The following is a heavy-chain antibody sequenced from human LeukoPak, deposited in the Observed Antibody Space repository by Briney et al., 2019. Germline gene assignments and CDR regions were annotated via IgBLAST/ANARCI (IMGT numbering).Heavy chain of an antibody. CDR1: GFTFSRYE. CDR2: ISSSGNSV. Sequence: PGGSLRLSCAVSGFTFSRYEMHCVRQAPGKGLEWISYISSSGNSVYYADSVKGRFTISRDNAKNSLYLQMNSLRAEDTAVYYCATLWVATAGVDPWGQGTLVTVSS. V-gene: IGHV3-48*03. J-gene: IGHJ5*02. CDR3: ATLWVATAGVDP. D-gene: IGHD5-12*01.